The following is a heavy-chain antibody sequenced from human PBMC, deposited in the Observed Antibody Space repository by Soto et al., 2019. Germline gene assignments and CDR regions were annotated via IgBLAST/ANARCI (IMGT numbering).Heavy chain of an antibody. J-gene: IGHJ6*02. D-gene: IGHD3-10*01. CDR1: GFTFSSYG. CDR2: IWYDGSNK. V-gene: IGHV3-33*01. CDR3: ARDTARAMVRIYYGMYV. Sequence: QVQLVESGGGVVQPGRSLRLSCAASGFTFSSYGMHWVRQAPGKGLEWVAVIWYDGSNKYYADSVKGRFTISRDNSKNTLYLQMNSLRAEDTAVYYCARDTARAMVRIYYGMYVWGQGTTVTVSS.